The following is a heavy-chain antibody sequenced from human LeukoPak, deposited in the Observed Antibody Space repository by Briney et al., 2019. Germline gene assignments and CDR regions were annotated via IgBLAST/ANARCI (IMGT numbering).Heavy chain of an antibody. CDR1: GGSVSSSHW. V-gene: IGHV4-4*02. D-gene: IGHD6-13*01. Sequence: SETLSLTCAVSGGSVSSSHWWSWVRQAPGQGLMWIGEIFYSGSHNYNPSLKTRVTISIDEPKNQFSLKLGSVTAADTAVYFCARSGWGSSWYYFDSWGQGTLVTVSS. J-gene: IGHJ4*02. CDR3: ARSGWGSSWYYFDS. CDR2: IFYSGSH.